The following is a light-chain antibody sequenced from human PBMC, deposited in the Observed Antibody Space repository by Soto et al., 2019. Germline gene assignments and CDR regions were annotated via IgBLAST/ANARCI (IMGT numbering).Light chain of an antibody. CDR3: QQYGSSPRFT. V-gene: IGKV3-20*01. J-gene: IGKJ3*01. CDR2: RAS. Sequence: DIVLTQSPGTLSLSPGERATLSCRASQSVSDNHLAWYQQKPGQAPRLLIYRASRRATDIPDRFSGSGSGTEFSLTISRLEPEDSAVYYCQQYGSSPRFTFGPGTKVDIK. CDR1: QSVSDNH.